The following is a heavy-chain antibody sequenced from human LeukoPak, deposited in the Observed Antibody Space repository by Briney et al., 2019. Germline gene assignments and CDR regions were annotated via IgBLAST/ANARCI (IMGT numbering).Heavy chain of an antibody. V-gene: IGHV4-39*01. CDR2: LYYSGST. CDR1: GGSISSSTHY. J-gene: IGHJ2*01. D-gene: IGHD1-26*01. Sequence: SETLSLTCTVSGGSISSSTHYCGWIRQPPGKGLEWIGSLYYSGSTYYNPSLKTRVTISLDTSKNQFSLKVTSVTAADTAVYYCARQSVGATPYWYFDLWGRGTLVTVSS. CDR3: ARQSVGATPYWYFDL.